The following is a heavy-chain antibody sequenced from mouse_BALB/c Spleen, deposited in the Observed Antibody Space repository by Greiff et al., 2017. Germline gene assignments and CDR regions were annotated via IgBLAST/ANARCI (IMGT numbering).Heavy chain of an antibody. CDR3: ARQFGGYGSLFDY. CDR1: GFTFSSFG. Sequence: DVHLVESGGGLVQPGGSRKLSCAASGFTFSSFGMHWVRQAPEKGLEWVAYISSGSSTIYYADTVKGRFTISRDNPKNTLFLQMTSLRSEDTAMYYCARQFGGYGSLFDYWGQGTTLTVSS. CDR2: ISSGSSTI. J-gene: IGHJ2*01. V-gene: IGHV5-17*02. D-gene: IGHD1-1*01.